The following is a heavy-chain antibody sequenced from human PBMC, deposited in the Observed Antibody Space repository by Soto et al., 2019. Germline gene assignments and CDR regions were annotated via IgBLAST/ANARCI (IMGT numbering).Heavy chain of an antibody. J-gene: IGHJ4*02. V-gene: IGHV1-69*13. Sequence: GSPVNRSCKASGGTFSSYASSWVRQAHGQGLEWMGGIIPIFGTANYAQKFQGRVTITADESTSTAYMELSSLRSEDTAVYYCARHGGDNYYDSSGYSDYWGQGTLVTVSS. D-gene: IGHD3-22*01. CDR1: GGTFSSYA. CDR2: IIPIFGTA. CDR3: ARHGGDNYYDSSGYSDY.